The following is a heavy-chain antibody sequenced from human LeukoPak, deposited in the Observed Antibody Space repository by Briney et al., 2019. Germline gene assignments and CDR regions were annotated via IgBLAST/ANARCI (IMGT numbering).Heavy chain of an antibody. V-gene: IGHV1-3*01. J-gene: IGHJ4*02. D-gene: IGHD6-13*01. CDR3: ARAPRNSSTMLDF. CDR2: INAGNGNT. Sequence: ASVTVSCKASGYTFAKYAIHWVRQAPGQRLEWMGWINAGNGNTRYSQKFQGGVTITRDTSASTAYMELSSLRSEDTAVYHCARAPRNSSTMLDFWGQGTLVTISS. CDR1: GYTFAKYA.